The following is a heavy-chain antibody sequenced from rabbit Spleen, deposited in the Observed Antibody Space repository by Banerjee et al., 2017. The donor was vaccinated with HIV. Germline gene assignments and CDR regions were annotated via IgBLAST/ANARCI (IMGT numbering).Heavy chain of an antibody. CDR3: ARDLVAVIGWNFNL. CDR2: IDSGNSGFT. D-gene: IGHD1-1*01. Sequence: QSLEESGGDLVKPGASLTLTCKASGVSFSFNSYMCWVRQAPGKGLEWIACIDSGNSGFTYFASWAKGRFTISKTSSTTVTLQMTSLTAADTATYFCARDLVAVIGWNFNLWGPGTLVTVS. CDR1: GVSFSFNSY. V-gene: IGHV1S40*01. J-gene: IGHJ4*01.